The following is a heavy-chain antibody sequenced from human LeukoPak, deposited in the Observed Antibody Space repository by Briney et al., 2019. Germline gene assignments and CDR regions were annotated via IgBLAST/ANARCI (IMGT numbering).Heavy chain of an antibody. D-gene: IGHD3-16*02. CDR3: ARDGGVINNYALDY. CDR2: IYTSGST. Sequence: SETLSLTCTVSRVSISDYYWSWIRQPAGKGLGWIGRIYTSGSTNYNPSLKSRVTMSVDTSKKQISLKLSSVTAADTAVYYCARDGGVINNYALDYWGQGTLVTVSS. CDR1: RVSISDYY. V-gene: IGHV4-4*07. J-gene: IGHJ4*02.